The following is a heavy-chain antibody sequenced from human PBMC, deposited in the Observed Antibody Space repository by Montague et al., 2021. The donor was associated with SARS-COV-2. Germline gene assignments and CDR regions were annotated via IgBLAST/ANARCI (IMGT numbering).Heavy chain of an antibody. CDR2: INYCEST. V-gene: IGHV4-34*01. Sequence: SDTLSLPFPFSFLSFRAYHCTWIRHCPAGGLEWIGQINYCESTKYNPSLRSRVTITIDTSKNQFSLKLTSVTAADTAVYYCARGAPRYWGQGTLVTVSS. J-gene: IGHJ4*02. CDR1: FLSFRAYH. CDR3: ARGAPRY.